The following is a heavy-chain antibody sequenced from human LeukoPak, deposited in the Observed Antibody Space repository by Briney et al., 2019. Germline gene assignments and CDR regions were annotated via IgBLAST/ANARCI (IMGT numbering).Heavy chain of an antibody. V-gene: IGHV3-21*01. CDR2: ISSSSSYI. J-gene: IGHJ4*02. D-gene: IGHD1-7*01. Sequence: SGGSLRLSCAASGFTFSSYSMNWVRQAPGKGLEWVSSISSSSSYIYYADSVKGRFTISRDNAKNSLYLQMNSLRAEDTAVYYCARDQTGTFDYWGQGTLVTVSS. CDR3: ARDQTGTFDY. CDR1: GFTFSSYS.